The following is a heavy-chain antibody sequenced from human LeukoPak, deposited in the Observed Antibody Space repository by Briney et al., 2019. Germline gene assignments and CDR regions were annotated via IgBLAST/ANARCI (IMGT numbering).Heavy chain of an antibody. J-gene: IGHJ4*02. V-gene: IGHV3-7*01. Sequence: GGSLRLSCAASGFTFSSYWMTWVRQAPGKGLEWVANIKEDGSAKFYADSVKGRFTISRDNAKKSLYLQMDSLRVEDTALYYCATTDNAIAGPYWGQGPLVTVSS. CDR3: ATTDNAIAGPY. D-gene: IGHD2-15*01. CDR2: IKEDGSAK. CDR1: GFTFSSYW.